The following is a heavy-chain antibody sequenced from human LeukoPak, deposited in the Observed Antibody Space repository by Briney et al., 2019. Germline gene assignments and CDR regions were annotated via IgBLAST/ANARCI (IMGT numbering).Heavy chain of an antibody. J-gene: IGHJ4*02. Sequence: PGGSLRLSCAASGFTVSTNYMNWVRQAPGKGLEWVSYISSSSSTIYYADSVKGRFTISRDNAKNSLYLQMNSLRAEDTVVYYCARDSGSYNPFDYWGQGTLVTVSS. CDR3: ARDSGSYNPFDY. V-gene: IGHV3-48*01. D-gene: IGHD1-26*01. CDR2: ISSSSSTI. CDR1: GFTVSTNY.